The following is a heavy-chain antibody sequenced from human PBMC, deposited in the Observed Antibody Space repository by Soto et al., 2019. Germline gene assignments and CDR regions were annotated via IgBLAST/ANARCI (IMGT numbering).Heavy chain of an antibody. V-gene: IGHV2-5*02. D-gene: IGHD3-10*01. Sequence: PVRVLEWLALIYWDDDKRYSPSLKSRLTITKDTSKNQVVLTMTNMDPVDTATYYCAHTSNYYGSGSYARSDAFDIWGQGTMVTVSS. CDR2: IYWDDDK. J-gene: IGHJ3*02. CDR3: AHTSNYYGSGSYARSDAFDI.